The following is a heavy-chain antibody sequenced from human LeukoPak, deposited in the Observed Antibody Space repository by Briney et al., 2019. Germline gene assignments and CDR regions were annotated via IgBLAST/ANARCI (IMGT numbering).Heavy chain of an antibody. CDR2: IIPIFGTA. Sequence: ASVKVSCKASGGTFSSYAISWVRQAPGQGLEWMGGIIPIFGTANYAQKFQGRVTITADESTSTAYMELSSLRSEDTAVYYCARDPPIVGATHFDHWGQGTLVTVSS. CDR3: ARDPPIVGATHFDH. J-gene: IGHJ4*02. V-gene: IGHV1-69*13. D-gene: IGHD1-26*01. CDR1: GGTFSSYA.